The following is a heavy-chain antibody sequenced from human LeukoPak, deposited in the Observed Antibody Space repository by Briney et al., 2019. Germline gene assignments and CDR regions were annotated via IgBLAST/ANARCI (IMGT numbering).Heavy chain of an antibody. CDR3: ARGGDIVVVPAAMSLDY. V-gene: IGHV3-33*01. CDR1: GFTFSSYG. D-gene: IGHD2-2*01. Sequence: PEGSLTLSCAASGFTFSSYGMHWVRQAPGKGLEWVAVIWYDGSNKYYADSVKGRFTISRDNSKNTLYLQMNSLRAEDTAVYYCARGGDIVVVPAAMSLDYWGQGTLGTVSS. CDR2: IWYDGSNK. J-gene: IGHJ4*02.